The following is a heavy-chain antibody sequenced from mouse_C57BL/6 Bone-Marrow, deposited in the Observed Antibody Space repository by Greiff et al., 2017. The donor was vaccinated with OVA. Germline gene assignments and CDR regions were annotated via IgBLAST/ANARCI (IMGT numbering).Heavy chain of an antibody. V-gene: IGHV15-2*01. J-gene: IGHJ4*01. CDR3: ARGYDGYDAMDY. Sequence: VKLQQSGSELRSPGSSVKLSCKDFDSEVFPTAYMSWVRQKPGHGFEWIGGILPSIGSSFYGEKFEDKATLDADTLSNTAYLELNSLTSEDSAIYYCARGYDGYDAMDYWGQGTSVTVSS. D-gene: IGHD2-3*01. CDR1: DSEVFPTAY. CDR2: ILPSIGSS.